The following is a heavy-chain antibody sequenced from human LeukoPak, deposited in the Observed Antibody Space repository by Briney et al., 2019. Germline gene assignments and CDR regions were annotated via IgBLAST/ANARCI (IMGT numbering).Heavy chain of an antibody. CDR2: IDFSGST. CDR1: GGSISSTSYY. D-gene: IGHD6-6*01. J-gene: IGHJ4*02. Sequence: SETLSLTCTVSGGSISSTSYYWGWIRQPPGKGLEWIGSIDFSGSTYYNPSLKSRVTISVDTSKNQSSLKLSSVTAADTAVYYCARERVAARPFDYWGQGTLVTVSS. CDR3: ARERVAARPFDY. V-gene: IGHV4-39*07.